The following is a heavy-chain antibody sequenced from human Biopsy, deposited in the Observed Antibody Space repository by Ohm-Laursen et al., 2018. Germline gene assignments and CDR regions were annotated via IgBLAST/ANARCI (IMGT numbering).Heavy chain of an antibody. J-gene: IGHJ4*02. Sequence: TQTLTLTYTFSGFSLTTPGVGVGWIRQPPGKALEWLALIYWNEKKRFRPSLRDRLTIIKDTSKNQVVLTVTNVDPVDKATYYCARVLYYDSSGYFLDHWGQGTLVTVSS. CDR3: ARVLYYDSSGYFLDH. D-gene: IGHD3-22*01. CDR1: GFSLTTPGVG. CDR2: IYWNEKK. V-gene: IGHV2-5*01.